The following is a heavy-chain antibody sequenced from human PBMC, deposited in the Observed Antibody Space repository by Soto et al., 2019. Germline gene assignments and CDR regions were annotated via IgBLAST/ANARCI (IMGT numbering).Heavy chain of an antibody. CDR1: GFTFSSYA. V-gene: IGHV3-30-3*01. D-gene: IGHD6-13*01. Sequence: PGGSLRLSCAASGFTFSSYAMHWVRQAPGKGLEWVAVISYDGSNKYYADSVKGRFTISRDNSKNTLYLQMNSLRAEDTAAYYCASDSSSWYFDYWGQGTLVTVSS. CDR3: ASDSSSWYFDY. J-gene: IGHJ4*02. CDR2: ISYDGSNK.